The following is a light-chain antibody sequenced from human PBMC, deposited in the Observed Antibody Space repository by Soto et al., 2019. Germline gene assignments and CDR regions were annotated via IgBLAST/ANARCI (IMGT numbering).Light chain of an antibody. Sequence: EIVLTQSPGTLSLSPGERATLSCRASQSVSSSYLAWYQRKPGQAPRLLIYGASSRATGIPDRFSGSGSGTDFALTISRLEPADFAVYYYQQYGSPPWTFGQGTKVEIK. CDR1: QSVSSSY. CDR2: GAS. V-gene: IGKV3-20*01. J-gene: IGKJ1*01. CDR3: QQYGSPPWT.